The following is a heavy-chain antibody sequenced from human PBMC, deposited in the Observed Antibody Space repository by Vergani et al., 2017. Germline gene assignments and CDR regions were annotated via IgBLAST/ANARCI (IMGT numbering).Heavy chain of an antibody. CDR1: GFTFSSHA. D-gene: IGHD5-24*01. J-gene: IGHJ4*02. CDR3: GRASENYN. CDR2: LKNTGEST. Sequence: EVQLLQSEGAVVQPGGSLRLSCVASGFTFSSHAMSWVRQGHGQGLEWVSSLKNTGESTHSADSVKGRFTISRDNSKNTLYFQMNSLKVEDTAVYYCGRASENYNWGQGTLVTVSS. V-gene: IGHV3-23*01.